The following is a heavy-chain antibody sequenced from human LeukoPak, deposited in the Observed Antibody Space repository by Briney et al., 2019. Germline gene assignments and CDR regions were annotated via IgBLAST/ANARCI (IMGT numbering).Heavy chain of an antibody. D-gene: IGHD4-17*01. V-gene: IGHV3-15*01. CDR1: GFTFSNAW. CDR2: IKSKTDGGTT. Sequence: GGSLRLSCAASGFTFSNAWMSWVRQAPGKGLEWVGRIKSKTDGGTTDYAAPVKGRFTISRDDSKNTLYLQMNSLKTEDTAVYYCTTDWAYGDYDHDAFDIWGQGTMVTVSP. CDR3: TTDWAYGDYDHDAFDI. J-gene: IGHJ3*02.